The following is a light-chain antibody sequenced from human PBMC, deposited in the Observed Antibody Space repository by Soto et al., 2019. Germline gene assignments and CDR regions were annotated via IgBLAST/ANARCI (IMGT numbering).Light chain of an antibody. CDR2: KAS. CDR3: QQSYSRVT. Sequence: DIQMTQSPSTLSGSVGDRVTITCRASQTISSWLAWYQQKPGKAPKLLIYKASTLKSGVPSRFSGSGSGTEFTLTISSLQPDDFASYYCQQSYSRVTFGQGTTVDIK. V-gene: IGKV1-5*03. CDR1: QTISSW. J-gene: IGKJ1*01.